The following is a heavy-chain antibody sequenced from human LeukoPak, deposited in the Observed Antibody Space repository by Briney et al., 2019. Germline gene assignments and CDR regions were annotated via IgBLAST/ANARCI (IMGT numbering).Heavy chain of an antibody. CDR2: IYYSGST. CDR1: GGSISSSSYY. Sequence: PSETLSLTCTVSGGSISSSSYYWGWIRQPPGKGLEWIGSIYYSGSTYYNPSLKSRVTMSVDTSENQFSLKLTSVTAADTAVYYCARVNDCSRASCFTSWFDPWGQGTLVTVSS. D-gene: IGHD2-2*02. J-gene: IGHJ5*02. V-gene: IGHV4-39*07. CDR3: ARVNDCSRASCFTSWFDP.